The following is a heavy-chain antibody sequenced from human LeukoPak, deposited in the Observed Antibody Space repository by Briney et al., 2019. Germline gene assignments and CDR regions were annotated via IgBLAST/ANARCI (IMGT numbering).Heavy chain of an antibody. Sequence: VASVKVSCKASGGTFSSYAISWVRQAPGQGLEWMGGIIPIFGTANYAQKFQGRVTITTDESTSTAYMELSSLRSEDTAVYYCARDRKSSSSRGDAFDIWGQGTRVTVSS. CDR3: ARDRKSSSSRGDAFDI. V-gene: IGHV1-69*05. J-gene: IGHJ3*02. CDR2: IIPIFGTA. D-gene: IGHD6-6*01. CDR1: GGTFSSYA.